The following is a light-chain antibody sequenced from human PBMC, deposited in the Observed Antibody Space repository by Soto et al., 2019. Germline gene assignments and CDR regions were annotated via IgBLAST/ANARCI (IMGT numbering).Light chain of an antibody. J-gene: IGLJ1*01. CDR3: SSYTRTATRYV. CDR2: DVT. V-gene: IGLV2-14*03. CDR1: SNDVGAYNF. Sequence: QSALTQPASVSGSPGQSITISCSGTSNDVGAYNFVSWYQQHPGRAPKLILYDVTSRPSNVSNRFSGSKSGNTASLSIPGLRPEDEADYFCSSYTRTATRYVFGSGTKVTVL.